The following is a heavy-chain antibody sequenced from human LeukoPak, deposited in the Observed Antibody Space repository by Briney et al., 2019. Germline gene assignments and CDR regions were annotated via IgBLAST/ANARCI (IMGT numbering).Heavy chain of an antibody. CDR1: GGSISSSSYY. J-gene: IGHJ5*02. Sequence: SETLSLTCTVSGGSISSSSYYWGWIRQPPGKGLEWIGSIYYSGSTYYNPSLKSRVTISVDTSKNQFSLKLSSVTAADTAVYYCARHYSWYRPLNWFDPWGQGTLVTVSS. D-gene: IGHD6-13*01. CDR3: ARHYSWYRPLNWFDP. V-gene: IGHV4-39*01. CDR2: IYYSGST.